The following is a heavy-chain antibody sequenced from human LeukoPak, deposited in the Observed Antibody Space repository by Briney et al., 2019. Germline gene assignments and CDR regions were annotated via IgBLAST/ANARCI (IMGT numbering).Heavy chain of an antibody. CDR3: ARDHYDSSGYLIDY. J-gene: IGHJ4*02. CDR2: INPSGGST. D-gene: IGHD3-22*01. Sequence: ASVKVSCKASGYTFTSYDINWVRQATGQGLEWMGIINPSGGSTSYAQKFQGRVTMTRDMSTSTVYMELSSLRSEDTAVYYCARDHYDSSGYLIDYWGQGTLVTVSS. V-gene: IGHV1-46*01. CDR1: GYTFTSYD.